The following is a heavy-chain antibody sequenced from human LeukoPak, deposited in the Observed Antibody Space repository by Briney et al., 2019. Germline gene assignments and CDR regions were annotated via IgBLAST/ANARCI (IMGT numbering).Heavy chain of an antibody. CDR2: ISSSGSTI. CDR3: AREAPIVVVPAAMAHECCYYYGMDV. D-gene: IGHD2-2*01. V-gene: IGHV3-48*04. J-gene: IGHJ6*02. Sequence: AGGSLRLSCAASGFTFRTYSMNWVRQAPGKGLEWVSYISSSGSTIYYADSVKGRFTISRDNAKNSLYLQMNSLRAEDTAVYYCAREAPIVVVPAAMAHECCYYYGMDVWGQGTTVTVSS. CDR1: GFTFRTYS.